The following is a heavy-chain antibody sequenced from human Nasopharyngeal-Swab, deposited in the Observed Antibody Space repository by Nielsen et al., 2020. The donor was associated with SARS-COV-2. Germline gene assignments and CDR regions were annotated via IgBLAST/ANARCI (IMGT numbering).Heavy chain of an antibody. J-gene: IGHJ6*03. V-gene: IGHV3-7*03. CDR2: IKQDGSEK. D-gene: IGHD3-10*01. CDR3: ARDFGYGDEIDGAYYYYMDV. CDR1: GFSFSSYW. Sequence: GGSLRLSCAASGFSFSSYWMTWVRQAPGKGLEWVANIKQDGSEKYNVDSVKGRFTISRDNAKNSLYLQLTYLRAEDTAVYYCARDFGYGDEIDGAYYYYMDVWGKGTTVTVSS.